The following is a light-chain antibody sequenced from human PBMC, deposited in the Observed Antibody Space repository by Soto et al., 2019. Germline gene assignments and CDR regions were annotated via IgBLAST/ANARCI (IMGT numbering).Light chain of an antibody. CDR3: QQYHSFAPEGLT. V-gene: IGKV1-5*01. CDR1: QTINTW. CDR2: DAS. J-gene: IGKJ4*01. Sequence: DIQMTQSPSTLSASVGEIVTITCRASQTINTWLAWYQHKPGKAPTLLIYDASTLQTGVSSRFSGYSSGTEFTLTISSLQPDDLATYFCQQYHSFAPEGLTFGGGTKVQL.